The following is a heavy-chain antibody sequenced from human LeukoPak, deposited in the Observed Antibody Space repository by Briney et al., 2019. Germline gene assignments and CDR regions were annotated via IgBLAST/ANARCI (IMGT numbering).Heavy chain of an antibody. CDR3: AKSGYSNFFDY. CDR1: GFTFSTYD. J-gene: IGHJ4*02. CDR2: VSGSGGST. D-gene: IGHD4-11*01. V-gene: IGHV3-23*01. Sequence: GGSLRLSCAASGFTFSTYDMQWVRQAPGKGLEWVSTVSGSGGSTYYAGSVKGRFTISRDNSKSTLYLQMNSLRAEDTAVYYCAKSGYSNFFDYWGQGTLVTVSS.